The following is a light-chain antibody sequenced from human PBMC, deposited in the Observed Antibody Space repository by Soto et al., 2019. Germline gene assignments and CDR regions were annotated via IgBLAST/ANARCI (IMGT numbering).Light chain of an antibody. V-gene: IGKV3D-15*01. Sequence: EVVLTQSPGTLSLSPGERATLSCRASQSVSKYLAWYQQKPGQAPSLLIFGASSRATGIPDRFSGSGSGTEFTLTISGLQSEDLALYYCQHYNNWPWTFGQGTKVEIK. CDR2: GAS. J-gene: IGKJ1*01. CDR1: QSVSKY. CDR3: QHYNNWPWT.